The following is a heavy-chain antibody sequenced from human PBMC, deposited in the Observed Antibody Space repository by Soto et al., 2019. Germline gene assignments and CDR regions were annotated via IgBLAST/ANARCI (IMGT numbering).Heavy chain of an antibody. Sequence: GGSLRLSCAASGFTFSSYSMNWVRQAPGKGLEWVSSISSSSSYIYYADSVKGRFTISRDNAKNSLYLQMNSLRAEDTAVYYCAAEGPYGDYDAFDIWGQGTMVTVSS. J-gene: IGHJ3*02. V-gene: IGHV3-21*01. CDR2: ISSSSSYI. CDR1: GFTFSSYS. CDR3: AAEGPYGDYDAFDI. D-gene: IGHD4-17*01.